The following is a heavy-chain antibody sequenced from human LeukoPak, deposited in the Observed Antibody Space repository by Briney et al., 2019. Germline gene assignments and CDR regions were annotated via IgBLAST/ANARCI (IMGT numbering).Heavy chain of an antibody. CDR3: ARDSRSCRSSDCRGDAFDI. D-gene: IGHD6-25*01. CDR1: GFTLSSNW. CDR2: IKEDGSKK. V-gene: IGHV3-7*01. J-gene: IGHJ3*02. Sequence: QSGGSLRISSGASGFTLSSNWMTWVRQAPRKGLERVVNIKEDGSKKYYVESVRGRFTISRDNAENSLYLQMNSLSAEDTAVYYCARDSRSCRSSDCRGDAFDIWGQGTMVTVSS.